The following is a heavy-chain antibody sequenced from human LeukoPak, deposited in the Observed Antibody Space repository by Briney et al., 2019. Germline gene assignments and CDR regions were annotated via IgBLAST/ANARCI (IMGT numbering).Heavy chain of an antibody. V-gene: IGHV3-23*01. D-gene: IGHD3-3*01. J-gene: IGHJ6*02. CDR2: ISGSGGST. CDR1: GFTFSTYA. Sequence: PGGSLRLSCAASGFTFSTYAMSWVRQAPGKGLEWVSAISGSGGSTYYADSVKGRFTISRDNSKNTLYLQMNSLRAEDTAVYYCAKRVERSYYGMDVWGQGTTVTVSS. CDR3: AKRVERSYYGMDV.